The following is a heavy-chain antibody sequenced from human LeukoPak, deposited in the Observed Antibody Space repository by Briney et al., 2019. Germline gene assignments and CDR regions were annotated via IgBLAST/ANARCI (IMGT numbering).Heavy chain of an antibody. J-gene: IGHJ3*02. CDR3: ARTPRLPSGWGAFDI. V-gene: IGHV1-2*06. Sequence: DSVKVSCKASGYTFTSYYMHWVRQAPGQGLEWMGRINPNSGGTNYAQKFQGRVTMTRDTSISTAYMELSRLRSGDTAVYYCARTPRLPSGWGAFDIWGQGTMVTVSS. CDR2: INPNSGGT. CDR1: GYTFTSYY. D-gene: IGHD3-16*01.